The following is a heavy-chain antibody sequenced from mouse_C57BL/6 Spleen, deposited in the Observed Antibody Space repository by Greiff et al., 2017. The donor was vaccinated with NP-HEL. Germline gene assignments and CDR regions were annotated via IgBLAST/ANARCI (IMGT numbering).Heavy chain of an antibody. CDR2: ISSGSSTI. CDR3: AKPNCDDAMDY. D-gene: IGHD4-1*01. CDR1: GFTFSDYG. Sequence: EVKLVESGGGLVKPGGSLKLSCAASGFTFSDYGMHWVRQAPEKGLEWVAYISSGSSTIYYADTVKGRFTISRDNAKNTLFLQMTSLRSEDTAMYYGAKPNCDDAMDYWGQGTSVTVSS. J-gene: IGHJ4*01. V-gene: IGHV5-17*01.